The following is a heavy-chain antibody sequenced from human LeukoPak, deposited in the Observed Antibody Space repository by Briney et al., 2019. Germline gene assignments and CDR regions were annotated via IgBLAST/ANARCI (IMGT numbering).Heavy chain of an antibody. CDR3: ARLAYDFWRGYFDY. V-gene: IGHV4-4*09. CDR1: GGSISSYY. CDR2: IYTSGST. Sequence: SETLSLTCTVSGGSISSYYWSWIRQPPGKGLEWIGYIYTSGSTNYNPSLKSRVTISVDTSKNQFSLKLSSVTAVDTAVYYCARLAYDFWRGYFDYWGQGTLVTVSS. J-gene: IGHJ4*02. D-gene: IGHD3-3*01.